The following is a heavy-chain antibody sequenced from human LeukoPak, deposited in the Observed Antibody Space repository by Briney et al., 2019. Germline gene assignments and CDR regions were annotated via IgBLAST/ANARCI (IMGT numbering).Heavy chain of an antibody. J-gene: IGHJ6*02. D-gene: IGHD3-10*01. Sequence: KPSETLSLTCTVSGGSISSSSYYWGWIRQPPGKGLEWIGSIYYSGSTYYNPSLKSRVTISVDTSKNQFSLKLSSVTAADTAVYYCVRGSGSYYYYYYGMDVWGQGTTVAVSS. CDR1: GGSISSSSYY. CDR3: VRGSGSYYYYYYGMDV. V-gene: IGHV4-39*01. CDR2: IYYSGST.